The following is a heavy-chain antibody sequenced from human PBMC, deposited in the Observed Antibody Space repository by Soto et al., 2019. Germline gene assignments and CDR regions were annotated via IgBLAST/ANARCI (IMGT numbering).Heavy chain of an antibody. CDR1: GGSISSSSYY. J-gene: IGHJ2*01. D-gene: IGHD6-13*01. CDR3: ARGRYSSSWANWYFDL. Sequence: QLQLQESGPGLVKPSETLSLTCTVSGGSISSSSYYWGWIRQPPGKGLEWIGSIYYSGSTYYNASPKSRVTISVDTSQTQFPLKVSCVTAADTAVYYCARGRYSSSWANWYFDLWGRGTLVTVSS. CDR2: IYYSGST. V-gene: IGHV4-39*01.